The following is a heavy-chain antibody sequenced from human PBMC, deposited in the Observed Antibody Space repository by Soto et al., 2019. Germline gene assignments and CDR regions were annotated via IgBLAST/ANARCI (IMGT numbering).Heavy chain of an antibody. V-gene: IGHV4-4*07. Sequence: ASETLSLTCTVSGGSITDYSWVWIRQPAGKGLEWIGRIFSSGSTNYNPSLKGRITMSLDTSKNQFSLKLNPATATDTAVYFCARDQGVVVTADNWFDPWGQGILVTVS. CDR1: GGSITDYS. D-gene: IGHD2-21*02. CDR2: IFSSGST. CDR3: ARDQGVVVTADNWFDP. J-gene: IGHJ5*02.